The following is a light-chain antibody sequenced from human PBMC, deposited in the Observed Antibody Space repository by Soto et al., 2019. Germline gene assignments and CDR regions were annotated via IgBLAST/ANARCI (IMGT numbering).Light chain of an antibody. Sequence: EIVMTQSPATLSVSPGEGATLSCRASQSVNSNLAWYQQKPGQAPRLLIIGASTRAPGIPSGFSGSGSGTEFTLTISSLQSEDFAFYYCQQYNNWPWTFGQGTKVEIK. CDR2: GAS. J-gene: IGKJ1*01. CDR1: QSVNSN. CDR3: QQYNNWPWT. V-gene: IGKV3-15*01.